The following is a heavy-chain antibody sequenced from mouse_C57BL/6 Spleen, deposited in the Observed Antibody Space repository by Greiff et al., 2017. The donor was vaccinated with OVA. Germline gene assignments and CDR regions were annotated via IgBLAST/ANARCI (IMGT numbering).Heavy chain of an antibody. Sequence: EVKLVESGGGLVQPGGSMKLSCVASGFTFSNYWMNWVRQSPEKGLEWVAQIRLKSDNYATHYAESVKGRFTISRDDSKSSVYLQMNNLRAEDTGIYYCTGPISYFDYWGQGTTLTVSS. CDR1: GFTFSNYW. V-gene: IGHV6-3*01. CDR3: TGPISYFDY. J-gene: IGHJ2*01. CDR2: IRLKSDNYAT.